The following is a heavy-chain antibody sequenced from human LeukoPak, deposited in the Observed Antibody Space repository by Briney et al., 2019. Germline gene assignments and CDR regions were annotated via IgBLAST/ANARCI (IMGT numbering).Heavy chain of an antibody. Sequence: ASVKVSCKASGYTFSDYFLHWVRQAPGQGPEWMGRINPNSGGTNYAQKFQGRVTMTRDTTISTTYMELHRLRSDDTAVYYCARALDHSGGGYLYYFDYRGQGTLVTVSS. CDR2: INPNSGGT. V-gene: IGHV1-2*02. CDR3: ARALDHSGGGYLYYFDY. CDR1: GYTFSDYF. D-gene: IGHD2-15*01. J-gene: IGHJ4*02.